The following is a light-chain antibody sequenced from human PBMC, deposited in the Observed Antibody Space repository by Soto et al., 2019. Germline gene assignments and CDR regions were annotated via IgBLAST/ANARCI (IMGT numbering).Light chain of an antibody. CDR2: EVT. CDR1: SVDINY. V-gene: IGLV2-8*01. CDR3: SSYAGRDIWV. Sequence: QSALTQPPSASGSRGQSVTISCTGTSVDINYVSWFQQQPGKAPKLIICEVTNRPSGVPDRFSGSKSGNTASLTVSGLQEDDEADYYCSSYAGRDIWVFGGGTKLTVL. J-gene: IGLJ3*02.